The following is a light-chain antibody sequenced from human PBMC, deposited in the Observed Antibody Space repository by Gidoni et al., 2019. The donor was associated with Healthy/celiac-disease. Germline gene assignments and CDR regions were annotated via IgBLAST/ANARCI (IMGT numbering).Light chain of an antibody. J-gene: IGKJ1*01. CDR3: QQSYSTPRT. V-gene: IGKV1-39*01. CDR2: AAS. CDR1: QSISSY. Sequence: DIQMTQSPSSLSVSVGDRVTITCRASQSISSYLNWYQQKPGKATKLLIYAASSLQSGVPSRLSGSGSGTDFTITISSLQHEDFATYYCQQSYSTPRTFGQGTKVEIK.